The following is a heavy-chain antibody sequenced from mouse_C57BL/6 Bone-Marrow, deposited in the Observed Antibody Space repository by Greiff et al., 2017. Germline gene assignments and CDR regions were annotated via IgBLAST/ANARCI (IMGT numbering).Heavy chain of an antibody. D-gene: IGHD1-1*01. V-gene: IGHV1-19*01. CDR3: ARRPFTTGDAMDY. Sequence: EVQLQQSGPVLVKPGASVKMSCKASGYTFTDYYMNWVKQSHGKSLEWIGVINPYNGGTSYNQKFKGKATLTVDKSSSTAYMELNSLTSEDSAVYYCARRPFTTGDAMDYWGQGTSVTVAS. CDR1: GYTFTDYY. J-gene: IGHJ4*01. CDR2: INPYNGGT.